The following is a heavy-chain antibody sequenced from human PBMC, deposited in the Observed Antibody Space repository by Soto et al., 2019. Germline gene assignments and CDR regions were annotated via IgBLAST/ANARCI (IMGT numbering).Heavy chain of an antibody. Sequence: ASVKVSCKASGYSFTSLDINWVRQTAGQGLEWMGWMEPSSGRTGYAQKFHDRVTMTSDTSINTAYMELTTLTSDDTAFYYCARGVTAGVDYWGQGTLVTVSS. J-gene: IGHJ4*02. CDR3: ARGVTAGVDY. CDR1: GYSFTSLD. V-gene: IGHV1-8*01. D-gene: IGHD1-26*01. CDR2: MEPSSGRT.